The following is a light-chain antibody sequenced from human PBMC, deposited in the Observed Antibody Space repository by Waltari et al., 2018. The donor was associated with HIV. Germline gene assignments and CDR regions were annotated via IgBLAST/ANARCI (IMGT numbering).Light chain of an antibody. CDR3: QQRSNWPPIT. J-gene: IGKJ5*01. CDR1: QRCALD. Sequence: VLTQSPATLSVSPGETVTLSCRATQRCALDLAWDQQKPGQTPRHLIHDASNRATGIPPRFSGLGSGTDFSLTISSLEREDVAVYFCQQRSNWPPITFGQGTRLEIK. CDR2: DAS. V-gene: IGKV3-11*01.